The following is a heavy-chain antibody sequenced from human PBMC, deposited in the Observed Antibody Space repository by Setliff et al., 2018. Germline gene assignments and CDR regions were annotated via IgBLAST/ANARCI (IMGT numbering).Heavy chain of an antibody. V-gene: IGHV3-48*04. CDR2: ISSSSSTI. CDR1: GFTFSSYS. J-gene: IGHJ3*01. D-gene: IGHD2-15*01. Sequence: GGSLRLSCAASGFTFSSYSMNWVRQAPGKGLEWVSYISSSSSTIYYADSVKGRFTISRDNAKNSLYLQMNSLRAEDTAVYYCARGGGIVVVVNRGDDAFDLWGQGTMVTVSS. CDR3: ARGGGIVVVVNRGDDAFDL.